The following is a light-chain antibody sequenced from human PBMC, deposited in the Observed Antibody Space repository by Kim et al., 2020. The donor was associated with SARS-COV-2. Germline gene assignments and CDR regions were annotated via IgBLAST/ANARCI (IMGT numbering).Light chain of an antibody. J-gene: IGKJ3*01. Sequence: ASVGDRVTSSCRASERINNYLNWYQQIPGKAPKVLIYAASSLQSGVPSRFSGSGSGTDFTLTISSLQPEDFATYFCQQSYTTPRTFGPGTKVDIK. CDR3: QQSYTTPRT. V-gene: IGKV1-39*01. CDR1: ERINNY. CDR2: AAS.